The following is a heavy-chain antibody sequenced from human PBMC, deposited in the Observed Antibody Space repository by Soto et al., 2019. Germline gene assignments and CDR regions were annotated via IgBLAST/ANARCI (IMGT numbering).Heavy chain of an antibody. D-gene: IGHD1-1*01. CDR3: AKERRSYGTPYYYYGMDV. CDR1: GFNFNTYA. J-gene: IGHJ6*02. Sequence: LRLSCGASGFNFNTYAMYWVRQGPGKGLDWVAVISYDGNSQYYADAVKGRFTISRDNSKNTVYLQMNRLRPEDTAFYYCAKERRSYGTPYYYYGMDVWGQGTTVTVSS. V-gene: IGHV3-30-3*01. CDR2: ISYDGNSQ.